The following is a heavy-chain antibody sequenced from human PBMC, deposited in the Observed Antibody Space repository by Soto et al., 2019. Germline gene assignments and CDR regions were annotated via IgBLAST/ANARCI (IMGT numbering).Heavy chain of an antibody. Sequence: GGSLRLSCAASGFTFSSYWMSWVRQAPGKGLEWVANIKQDGSEKYYVDSVKGRFTTSRDNAKNSLYLQMNSLRAEDTAVYYCARGNGQASGGNSPCDYWDQGTLVAVSS. D-gene: IGHD2-21*02. CDR1: GFTFSSYW. CDR2: IKQDGSEK. J-gene: IGHJ4*02. CDR3: ARGNGQASGGNSPCDY. V-gene: IGHV3-7*01.